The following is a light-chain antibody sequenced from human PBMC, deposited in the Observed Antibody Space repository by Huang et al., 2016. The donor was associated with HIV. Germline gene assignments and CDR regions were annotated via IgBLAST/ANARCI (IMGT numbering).Light chain of an antibody. CDR3: QQYGTSPRT. CDR2: GAS. Sequence: EIVLTQSPGTLSLSPGERATLSCRASQSASNSYLAWYQQKLGQPPILLIYGASSRATVIPDGFSGSGSGTDFTLTISRLEPEDFAVYYCQQYGTSPRTFGQGTKLEIK. J-gene: IGKJ2*01. CDR1: QSASNSY. V-gene: IGKV3-20*01.